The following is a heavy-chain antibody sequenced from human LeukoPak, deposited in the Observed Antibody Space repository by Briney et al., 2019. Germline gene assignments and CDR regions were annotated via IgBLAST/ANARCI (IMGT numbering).Heavy chain of an antibody. V-gene: IGHV3-66*02. CDR3: ARARSSYGYGDAFDI. CDR1: GFTVSSNY. J-gene: IGHJ3*02. D-gene: IGHD5-18*01. Sequence: LSVGFLRLSCAASGFTVSSNYMSWVRQAPGKGLEWVSVIYSGGSTYYADSVKGRFTISRDNSKNTLYLQMNSLRPEDTAVYYCARARSSYGYGDAFDIWGQGTMVTVSS. CDR2: IYSGGST.